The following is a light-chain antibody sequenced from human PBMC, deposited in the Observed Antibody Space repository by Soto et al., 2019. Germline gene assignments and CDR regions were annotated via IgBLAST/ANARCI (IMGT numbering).Light chain of an antibody. CDR1: QGISNY. CDR2: AAS. J-gene: IGKJ2*01. V-gene: IGKV1-27*01. Sequence: DLQMTQSPSSLSASEGDRVTITCRANQGISNYLAWFQQKPGKVPKLLIYAASTLQSGVPSRFSGRGSGTDFTLTINGLQPEDVATYYCQKYNGAPYTFGQGTKLEIK. CDR3: QKYNGAPYT.